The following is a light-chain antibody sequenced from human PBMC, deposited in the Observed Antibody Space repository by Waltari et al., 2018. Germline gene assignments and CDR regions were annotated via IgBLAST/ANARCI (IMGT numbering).Light chain of an antibody. J-gene: IGLJ3*02. CDR3: CSYAGSYTWV. V-gene: IGLV2-11*01. Sequence: QSALTQPRSVSGSPGQSVTISCPGTSSDAGAYNYVSWYQQHPGKAPKLMIYDVSKRPSGVPDRFSGSKSSNTASLTISGLQAEDEADYYCCSYAGSYTWVFGGGTKLTVL. CDR2: DVS. CDR1: SSDAGAYNY.